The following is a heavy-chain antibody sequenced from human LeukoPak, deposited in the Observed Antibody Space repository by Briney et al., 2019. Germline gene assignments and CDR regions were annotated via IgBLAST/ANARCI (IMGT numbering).Heavy chain of an antibody. V-gene: IGHV3-74*01. CDR3: ARVTYYDDSTGYRFDY. CDR1: GFTFSTNW. Sequence: GGSLRLPCAASGFTFSTNWMHWVRQAPGKGLVWVSRINSDGSSTTYADSVKGRFTISRDNAKNTLYLQMNSLRAEDTAVYYCARVTYYDDSTGYRFDYWGQGTLVTVSS. D-gene: IGHD3-22*01. CDR2: INSDGSST. J-gene: IGHJ4*02.